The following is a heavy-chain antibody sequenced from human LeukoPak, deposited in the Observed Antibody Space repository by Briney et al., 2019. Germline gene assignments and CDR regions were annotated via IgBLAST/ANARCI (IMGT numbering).Heavy chain of an antibody. CDR3: ARGLGGSGSYFLTFDY. J-gene: IGHJ4*02. Sequence: ASVKVSCKASGYTFTGYYMHWVRQAPGQGLEWMGWINPNSGGPIYAQKFQGRVTMTRDTSISTASMELSRLRSDDTAVYYCARGLGGSGSYFLTFDYWGQGTLVTVSS. V-gene: IGHV1-2*02. D-gene: IGHD1-26*01. CDR1: GYTFTGYY. CDR2: INPNSGGP.